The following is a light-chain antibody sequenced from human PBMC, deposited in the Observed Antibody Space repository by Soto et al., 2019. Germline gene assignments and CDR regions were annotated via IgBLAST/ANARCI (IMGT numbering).Light chain of an antibody. J-gene: IGKJ4*02. CDR1: QSISSW. Sequence: ITATKTATTLCASIADRGTITCRSSQSISSWLVWYQHKPGKAPKLLIYKASTLESGAPSNFSGSGSGTEFTLTICSLQPEDFATYYCQQDNSYPCPLGEGTKVEIK. CDR3: QQDNSYPCP. V-gene: IGKV1-5*03. CDR2: KAS.